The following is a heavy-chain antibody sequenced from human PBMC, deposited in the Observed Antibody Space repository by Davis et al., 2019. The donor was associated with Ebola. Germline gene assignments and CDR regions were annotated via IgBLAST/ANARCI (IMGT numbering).Heavy chain of an antibody. J-gene: IGHJ6*03. D-gene: IGHD3-3*01. V-gene: IGHV3-23*01. CDR1: GFTFSSYA. CDR2: ISGSGGST. Sequence: GESLKISCAASGFTFSSYAMSWVRQAPGKGLEWVSAISGSGGSTYYADSVKGRFTISRDNAKNSLYLQMNSLRAEDTAVYYCAREGFVTMNYYMDVWGKGTTVTVSS. CDR3: AREGFVTMNYYMDV.